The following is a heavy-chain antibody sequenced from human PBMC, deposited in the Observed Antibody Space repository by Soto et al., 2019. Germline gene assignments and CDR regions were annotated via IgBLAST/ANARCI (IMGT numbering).Heavy chain of an antibody. D-gene: IGHD2-15*01. CDR2: IIPIFGTA. Sequence: QVQLVQSGAEVKKPGSSVKVSCKASGGTFSSYAISWVRQAPGQGLEWMGGIIPIFGTANYAQKFQGRVTITADKSTSTAYMELISVRSEDTALNYCARDREDIVVVVSGVLRQYYFDYWGQGTLVTVSS. J-gene: IGHJ4*02. V-gene: IGHV1-69*06. CDR1: GGTFSSYA. CDR3: ARDREDIVVVVSGVLRQYYFDY.